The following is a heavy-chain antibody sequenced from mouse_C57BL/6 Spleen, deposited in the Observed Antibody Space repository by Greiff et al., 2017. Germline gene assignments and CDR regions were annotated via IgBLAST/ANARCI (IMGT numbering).Heavy chain of an antibody. CDR1: GYTFTDYA. V-gene: IGHV1-67*01. Sequence: QVQLQQSGPELVRPGVSVKMSCTGSGYTFTDYAMHWVKQSHAKSLEWIGIISTYYGDARYNQKFKDKATMTVDKSSSTAYMELARLTSEDSAAYYCARSNYTVLDFDYWGQGTTLTVSS. D-gene: IGHD1-1*01. J-gene: IGHJ2*01. CDR2: ISTYYGDA. CDR3: ARSNYTVLDFDY.